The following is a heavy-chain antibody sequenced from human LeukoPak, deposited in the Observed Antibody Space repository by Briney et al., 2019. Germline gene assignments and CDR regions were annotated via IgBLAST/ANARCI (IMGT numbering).Heavy chain of an antibody. V-gene: IGHV1-2*02. D-gene: IGHD2-2*01. J-gene: IGHJ6*02. CDR2: INPNSGGT. CDR1: GYTFTGYY. Sequence: ASVKVSCKASGYTFTGYYMHWVRQAPGQGLEWMGWINPNSGGTNYAQKFQGRVTMTRDTSISTAYMELSRLRSDDTAVHYCARAYQLLSYYYYGMDVWGQGTTVTVSS. CDR3: ARAYQLLSYYYYGMDV.